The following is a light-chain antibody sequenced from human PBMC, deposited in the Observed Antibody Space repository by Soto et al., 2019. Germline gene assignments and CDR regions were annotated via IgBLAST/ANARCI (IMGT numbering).Light chain of an antibody. CDR3: QQRSNWPPT. CDR2: DAS. Sequence: DIQLTQSPSTLSASVGERGTITCRASQSISSWLAWYQQKPGKAPKLLIYDASSLESGVPSRFSGSGSGTEFTLTISSLEPEDFAVYYCQQRSNWPPTFGQGTRLEIK. J-gene: IGKJ5*01. V-gene: IGKV1-5*01. CDR1: QSISSW.